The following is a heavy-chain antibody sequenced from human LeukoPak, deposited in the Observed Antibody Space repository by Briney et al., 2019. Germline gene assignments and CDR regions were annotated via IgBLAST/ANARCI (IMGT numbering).Heavy chain of an antibody. CDR3: ASSLAAAATDY. Sequence: GGSLRLSCPASGFTFRSYEMNWFRQAPGKGLEWVSYISSGSTIYYADSVKGRFTISRDNAKNSLYLQMNSLRAEDTAVYYCASSLAAAATDYWGQGTLVTVSS. CDR2: ISSGSTI. CDR1: GFTFRSYE. D-gene: IGHD6-13*01. J-gene: IGHJ4*02. V-gene: IGHV3-48*03.